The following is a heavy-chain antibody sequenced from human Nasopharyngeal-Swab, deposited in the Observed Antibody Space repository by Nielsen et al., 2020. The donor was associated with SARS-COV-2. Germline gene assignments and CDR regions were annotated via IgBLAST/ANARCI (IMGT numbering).Heavy chain of an antibody. CDR3: ARSFTVTTNGYYYYYMDV. J-gene: IGHJ6*03. V-gene: IGHV1-3*01. D-gene: IGHD4-17*01. Sequence: ASVKVSCKASGYTFTSYAMHWVRQAPGQRLEWMGWINAGNGNTKYPQKFQGRVTITRDTSASTAYMELSSLRSEDTAVYYCARSFTVTTNGYYYYYMDVWGKGTTVTVSS. CDR2: INAGNGNT. CDR1: GYTFTSYA.